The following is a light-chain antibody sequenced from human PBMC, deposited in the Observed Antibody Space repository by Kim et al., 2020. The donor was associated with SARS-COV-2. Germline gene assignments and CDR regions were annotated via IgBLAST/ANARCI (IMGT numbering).Light chain of an antibody. J-gene: IGLJ2*01. Sequence: SYELTQPPSVSVSPGQTASITCSGDKLGDKYACWYQQKPGQSPVLVIYQDSKRPSGIPERFSGSNSGNTATLTISGTQAMDEADYYCQAWDSSTLVFGGGTQVTVL. V-gene: IGLV3-1*01. CDR3: QAWDSSTLV. CDR2: QDS. CDR1: KLGDKY.